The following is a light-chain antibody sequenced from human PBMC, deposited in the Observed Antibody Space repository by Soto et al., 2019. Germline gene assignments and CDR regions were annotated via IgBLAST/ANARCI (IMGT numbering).Light chain of an antibody. CDR3: QRGYSGPCP. J-gene: IGKJ2*01. CDR1: QSISSF. V-gene: IGKV1-39*01. Sequence: DIQMTQSPSSLSASVGARVTITCRASQSISSFLNWYQQKPGKAPKPLIYAASSLQSGVPARFRGSGSGIASKLTISSLLTEGFANYYCQRGYSGPCPFGQGTKL. CDR2: AAS.